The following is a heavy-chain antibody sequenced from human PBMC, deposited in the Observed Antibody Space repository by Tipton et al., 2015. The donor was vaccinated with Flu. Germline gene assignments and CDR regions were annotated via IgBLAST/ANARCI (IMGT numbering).Heavy chain of an antibody. CDR1: SGSIRSTNYF. CDR3: ARVGTRGVYAFDI. V-gene: IGHV4-39*07. D-gene: IGHD3-10*01. J-gene: IGHJ3*02. Sequence: GLVKPSETLSLTCTVSSGSIRSTNYFCAWIRQPPGKRLELIGSIFPSGTTYYNPSLKSRVTISVDTSKSQFSLKLSSVTAADTAVYYCARVGTRGVYAFDIWGQGTMVTVSS. CDR2: IFPSGTT.